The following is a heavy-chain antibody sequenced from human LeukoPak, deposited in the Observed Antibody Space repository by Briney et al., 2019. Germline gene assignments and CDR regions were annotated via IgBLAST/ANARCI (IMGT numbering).Heavy chain of an antibody. D-gene: IGHD6-19*01. V-gene: IGHV4-59*01. Sequence: PSETLSLTCPLSGASMSSYFWSWIRHPPRKGLDCLRYIYLRGSTNDNPSLKSRVTISVDASKTQFSLKLSSVTAADTAVYYCARDSVAAPPGDASHYFDYWGQGTLVTVSS. CDR1: GASMSSYF. CDR3: ARDSVAAPPGDASHYFDY. CDR2: IYLRGST. J-gene: IGHJ4*02.